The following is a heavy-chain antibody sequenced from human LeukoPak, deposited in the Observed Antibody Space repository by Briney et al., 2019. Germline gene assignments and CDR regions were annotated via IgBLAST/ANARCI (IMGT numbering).Heavy chain of an antibody. J-gene: IGHJ4*02. D-gene: IGHD2-8*02. Sequence: GGSLRLSCAASGFTLSDYYMSWIRQAPGKGLEWLSYISSSGTTIYYGDSVKGRFTISRDNAKNSLYLQMNSLRAEDTAVYYCAKSLVGASNFDYWGQGTLVTVSS. V-gene: IGHV3-11*04. CDR3: AKSLVGASNFDY. CDR2: ISSSGTTI. CDR1: GFTLSDYY.